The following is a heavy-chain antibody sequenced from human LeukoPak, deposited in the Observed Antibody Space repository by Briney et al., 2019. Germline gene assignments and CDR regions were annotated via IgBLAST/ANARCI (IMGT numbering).Heavy chain of an antibody. CDR2: ISAYNGNT. V-gene: IGHV1-18*01. CDR1: GYTFTSYG. CDR3: ARSYDFWSGSPRPIFDY. Sequence: GASVKVSCKASGYTFTSYGISWVRQAPGQGLECMVCISAYNGNTNYAQKLQGRVTMTTDTSTSTAYMELRSLRSDDTAVYYCARSYDFWSGSPRPIFDYWGQGTLVTVSS. J-gene: IGHJ4*02. D-gene: IGHD3-3*01.